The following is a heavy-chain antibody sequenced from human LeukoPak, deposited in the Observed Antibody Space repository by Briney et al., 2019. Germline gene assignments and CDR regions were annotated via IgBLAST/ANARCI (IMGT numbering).Heavy chain of an antibody. CDR3: ARGGPRTIAVAVSFDY. V-gene: IGHV1-8*03. CDR2: MNPNSGNT. J-gene: IGHJ4*02. Sequence: EASVKVSCKASGYTFTSYDINWVRQATGQGLEWMGWMNPNSGNTGYAQKFQGRVTITRNTSISTAYMELSSLRSEDTAVYYCARGGPRTIAVAVSFDYWGQGTLVTVSS. D-gene: IGHD6-19*01. CDR1: GYTFTSYD.